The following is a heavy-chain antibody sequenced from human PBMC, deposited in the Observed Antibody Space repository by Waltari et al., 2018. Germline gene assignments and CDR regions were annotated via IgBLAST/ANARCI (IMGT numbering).Heavy chain of an antibody. CDR1: GFTFSSYG. V-gene: IGHV3-30*18. CDR3: AKDQVNMVGATTHFDY. D-gene: IGHD1-26*01. J-gene: IGHJ4*02. Sequence: QVQLVESGGGVVQPGRSLRLSCAASGFTFSSYGMHWVRQAPGKGLEWVAVISYDGSIKYYADYVKGRFTISRDNSKNTLYLQMNSLRAEDTAVYYCAKDQVNMVGATTHFDYWGQGTLVTVSS. CDR2: ISYDGSIK.